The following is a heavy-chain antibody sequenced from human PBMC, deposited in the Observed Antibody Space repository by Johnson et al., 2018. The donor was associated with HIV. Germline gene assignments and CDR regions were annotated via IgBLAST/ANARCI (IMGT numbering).Heavy chain of an antibody. J-gene: IGHJ3*01. V-gene: IGHV3-7*02. CDR3: ARSGPNWAFDF. CDR2: IRQDGSEK. D-gene: IGHD1-1*01. CDR1: GFIFRTHW. Sequence: VQLVESGGGLVQPGGSLRLSCAGSGFIFRTHWIHWVRQPPGKGLEWVATIRQDGSEKFYVDSVKGRFTIFRDNAKNTMFVQMNSLRAEDTAVYYCARSGPNWAFDFWGQGTMVTVSS.